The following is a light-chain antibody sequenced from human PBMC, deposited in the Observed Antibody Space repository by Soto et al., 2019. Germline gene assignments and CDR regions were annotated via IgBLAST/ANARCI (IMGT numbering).Light chain of an antibody. CDR3: RLYISGHVRL. V-gene: IGLV7-43*01. CDR1: TGEVTSGYF. CDR2: NTN. Sequence: QAVVTQEPSLTVSPGGTVTLTCASSTGEVTSGYFPNWIQQKPGQAPRSLIYNTNNKYSWIPDRFSGSLLGGKAALTLSGVQPEDEADYYCRLYISGHVRLFGGGTKLTVL. J-gene: IGLJ2*01.